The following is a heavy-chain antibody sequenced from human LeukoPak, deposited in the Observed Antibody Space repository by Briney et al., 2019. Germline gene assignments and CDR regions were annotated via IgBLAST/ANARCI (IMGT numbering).Heavy chain of an antibody. Sequence: GGSLRLSCAASGFTFGDYVMSWVRQAPGKGLEWVSAISGNAVSTYYADSVKGRFTISRDNSKNTLYLQMNSLRVEDTAVYYCARPRITMIVVIITPPDYWGQGTLVTVSS. V-gene: IGHV3-23*01. CDR3: ARPRITMIVVIITPPDY. D-gene: IGHD3-22*01. CDR2: ISGNAVST. CDR1: GFTFGDYV. J-gene: IGHJ4*02.